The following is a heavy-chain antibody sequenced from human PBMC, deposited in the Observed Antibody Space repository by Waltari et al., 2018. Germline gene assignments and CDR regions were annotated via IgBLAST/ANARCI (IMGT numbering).Heavy chain of an antibody. CDR2: ISSISSYI. V-gene: IGHV3-21*01. CDR1: GFTFSRHR. CDR3: ARDYGDYDFDS. J-gene: IGHJ4*02. Sequence: EVQLVESGGGLVTPGGSLRLSCAASGFTFSRHRLTWVRQAPGKGREWVSSISSISSYIYYAESVKGRFTISRDNAKNSLYLQMNSLRAEDTAVYYCARDYGDYDFDSWGQGTLVTVSS. D-gene: IGHD4-17*01.